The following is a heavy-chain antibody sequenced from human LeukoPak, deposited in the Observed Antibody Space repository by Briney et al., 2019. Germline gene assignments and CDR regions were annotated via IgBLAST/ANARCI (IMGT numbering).Heavy chain of an antibody. J-gene: IGHJ4*02. D-gene: IGHD4-11*01. CDR1: GYTFSSYG. CDR3: ARDEDYTNQIFDY. CDR2: ISEYNGKT. V-gene: IGHV1-18*01. Sequence: ASVKVSCKASGYTFSSYGISWVRQAPGQGLEWMAWISEYNGKTHYAQKFQGRVTVTTDTSTSTAYMELRSLTSDDTAVYYCARDEDYTNQIFDYWGQGTLVTVSS.